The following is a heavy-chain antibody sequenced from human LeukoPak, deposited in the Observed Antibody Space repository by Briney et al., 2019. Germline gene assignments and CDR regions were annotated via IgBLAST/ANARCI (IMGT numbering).Heavy chain of an antibody. D-gene: IGHD3-22*01. CDR1: GYTFTSYD. CDR3: ARIDYYDSSGSPNWFDP. V-gene: IGHV1-8*03. CDR2: MNPNSGNT. Sequence: EASVKVSCKASGYTFTSYDINWVRQATGQGLEWMGWMNPNSGNTGYAQKFQGRVTLTRDISISTAYMELSNLQSEDSAVYYCARIDYYDSSGSPNWFDPWGQGTLVTVSS. J-gene: IGHJ5*02.